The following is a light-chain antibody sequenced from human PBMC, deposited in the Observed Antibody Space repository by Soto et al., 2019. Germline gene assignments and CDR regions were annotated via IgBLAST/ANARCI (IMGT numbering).Light chain of an antibody. CDR3: QQRRGT. Sequence: EIVLTQSPVTLSLSPGERATLSCRANQSVSNSLAWYQQKPGQPPRLLIYDTSNRAIGIPARFSGSGSGTDFTLTISSLESEDFAVYYCQQRRGTFGQGTKVDIK. J-gene: IGKJ2*02. CDR2: DTS. V-gene: IGKV3-11*01. CDR1: QSVSNS.